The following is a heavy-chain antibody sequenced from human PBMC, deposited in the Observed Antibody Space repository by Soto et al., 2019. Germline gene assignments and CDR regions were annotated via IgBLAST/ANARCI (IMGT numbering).Heavy chain of an antibody. Sequence: GGSLRLSCAASGFTFSNAWMSWVRQAPGKGLEWVGRIKSKTDGGTTDYAAPVKGRFTISRDDSKNTLYLQMNSLKTEDTAVYYCTNDQVQDFWSGYSGGPATDVWGQGTTVTVSS. CDR2: IKSKTDGGTT. J-gene: IGHJ6*02. D-gene: IGHD3-3*01. CDR3: TNDQVQDFWSGYSGGPATDV. V-gene: IGHV3-15*01. CDR1: GFTFSNAW.